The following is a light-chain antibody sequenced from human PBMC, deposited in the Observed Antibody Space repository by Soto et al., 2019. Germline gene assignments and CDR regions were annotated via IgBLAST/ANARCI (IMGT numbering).Light chain of an antibody. V-gene: IGKV3D-20*01. CDR3: QQYGSSPR. CDR1: QSVSTNY. CDR2: DAS. J-gene: IGKJ4*01. Sequence: IVLTQSPATRSSSPGEGVTLYFVASQSVSTNYVAWYQQKPGLAPRLLIYDASSRATGIPDRFSGSGSGTDFTLTISRLEPEDFAVYYCQQYGSSPRFGGGTKVDIK.